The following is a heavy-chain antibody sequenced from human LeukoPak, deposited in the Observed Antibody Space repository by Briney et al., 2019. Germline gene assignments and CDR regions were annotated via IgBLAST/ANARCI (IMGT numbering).Heavy chain of an antibody. Sequence: GGSLRLSCAASGFTFSSYWMTWVRQAPGKGLEWVANINQDGSEKYYVDSVKGRFTISRDNAKNSLYLQMNSLRVEDTAVYYCASEGFGEHHFDYWGQGTLVTVSS. V-gene: IGHV3-7*01. D-gene: IGHD3-10*01. CDR3: ASEGFGEHHFDY. CDR1: GFTFSSYW. CDR2: INQDGSEK. J-gene: IGHJ4*02.